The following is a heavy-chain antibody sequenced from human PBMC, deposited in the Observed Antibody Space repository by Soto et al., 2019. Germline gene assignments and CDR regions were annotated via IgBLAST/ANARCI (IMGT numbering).Heavy chain of an antibody. J-gene: IGHJ4*02. CDR3: ARPRDPMPTVTEFDY. CDR1: GYSFTSYW. Sequence: GESLKISCKGSGYSFTSYWIGWVRQMPGKGLEWMGIIYPGDSDTRYSPSFQGQVTISADKSISTAYLQWSSLKASDTAMYYCARPRDPMPTVTEFDYWGQGTLVTVSS. D-gene: IGHD4-17*01. CDR2: IYPGDSDT. V-gene: IGHV5-51*01.